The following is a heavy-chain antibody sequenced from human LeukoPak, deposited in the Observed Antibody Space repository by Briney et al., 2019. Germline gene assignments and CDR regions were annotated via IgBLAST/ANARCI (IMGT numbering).Heavy chain of an antibody. CDR2: IIPIFGTA. D-gene: IGHD2-2*01. V-gene: IGHV1-69*13. J-gene: IGHJ5*02. Sequence: GASVKVSCKASGGTFSSYAISWVRQAPGQGLEWMGGIIPIFGTANYAQKFQGRVTITADESTSTAYMELGSLRSEDTAVYYCAREGYCSSTSCHAAWFDPWGQGTLVTVSS. CDR3: AREGYCSSTSCHAAWFDP. CDR1: GGTFSSYA.